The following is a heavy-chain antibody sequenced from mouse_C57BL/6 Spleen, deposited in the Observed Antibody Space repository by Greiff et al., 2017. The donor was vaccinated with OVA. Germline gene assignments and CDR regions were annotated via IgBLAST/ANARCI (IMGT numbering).Heavy chain of an antibody. J-gene: IGHJ2*01. V-gene: IGHV1-52*01. D-gene: IGHD3-2*02. Sequence: QVQLQQPGAELVRPGSSVKLSCKASGYTFTSYWMHWVKQRPIQGLEWIGNIDPSDSETHYNQKFKDKATLTVDKSSSTAYMQLSSLTSEDSAVYYCARLGSGYLDYWGQGTTLTVSS. CDR2: IDPSDSET. CDR3: ARLGSGYLDY. CDR1: GYTFTSYW.